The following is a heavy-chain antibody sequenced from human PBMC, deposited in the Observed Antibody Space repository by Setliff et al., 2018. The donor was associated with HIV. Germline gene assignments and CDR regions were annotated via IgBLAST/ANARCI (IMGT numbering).Heavy chain of an antibody. CDR1: GGSISSYY. J-gene: IGHJ4*02. CDR3: ARGGLGVVTSFDS. V-gene: IGHV4-4*07. D-gene: IGHD3-3*01. Sequence: PSETLSLTCTVSGGSISSYYGSWIRQSAGKGLEWIGRIYSSGSTNYNPSLKSRVTMSVDTSKNQFSLRLSSLTAADTAVYYCARGGLGVVTSFDSWGPGTLVTVSS. CDR2: IYSSGST.